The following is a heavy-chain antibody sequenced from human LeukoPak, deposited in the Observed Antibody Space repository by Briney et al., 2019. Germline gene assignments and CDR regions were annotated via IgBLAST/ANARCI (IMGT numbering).Heavy chain of an antibody. CDR2: IYHSGST. CDR1: GYSISSGYY. D-gene: IGHD3-22*01. V-gene: IGHV4-38-2*02. Sequence: SETLSLTCTVSGYSISSGYYWGWIRQPPGKGLEWIGSIYHSGSTYYNPSLKSRVTISVDTSKNQFSLKLSSVTAADTAVYYCARGNNYYDSSGYESDAFDIWGQGTMVTVSS. CDR3: ARGNNYYDSSGYESDAFDI. J-gene: IGHJ3*02.